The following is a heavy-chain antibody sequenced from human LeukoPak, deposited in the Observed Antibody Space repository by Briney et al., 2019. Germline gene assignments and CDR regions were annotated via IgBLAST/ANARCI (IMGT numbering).Heavy chain of an antibody. D-gene: IGHD3-3*01. V-gene: IGHV4-30-2*01. J-gene: IGHJ5*02. CDR2: IYHSGST. CDR3: ARGLEDWFDP. CDR1: GGSNSSGGYY. Sequence: SETLSLTGTVSGGSNSSGGYYWSWIRQPPGKGLEWIGYIYHSGSTYYNPSLKSRVTISVDRSKNQFSLKLSSVTAADTAVYYCARGLEDWFDPWGQGTLVTVSS.